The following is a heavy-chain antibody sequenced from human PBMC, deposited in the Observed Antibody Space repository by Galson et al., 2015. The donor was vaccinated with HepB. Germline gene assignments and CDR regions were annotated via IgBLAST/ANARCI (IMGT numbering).Heavy chain of an antibody. Sequence: SVKVSCKASGYTFFDYGISWVRHAPGPGLEWMGWISGNTLTTTFAQNVQGRVTMTTDTSTSTSYRALRSLRSADTAVYDCARDIVDTEMVIDYYYGMDVWGQGTMVTVSS. CDR3: ARDIVDTEMVIDYYYGMDV. V-gene: IGHV1-18*04. CDR1: GYTFFDYG. CDR2: ISGNTLTT. J-gene: IGHJ6*02. D-gene: IGHD5-18*01.